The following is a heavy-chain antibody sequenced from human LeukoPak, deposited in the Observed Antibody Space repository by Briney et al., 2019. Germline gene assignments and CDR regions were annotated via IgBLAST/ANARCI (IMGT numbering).Heavy chain of an antibody. D-gene: IGHD3-3*01. CDR3: AKVSVWSGYYSGMDV. Sequence: GRSLRLSCAASGFTFSSYGMHWVRQAPGKGLEWVAVISYDGSNKYYADSVKGRFTVSRDNSKNTLYLQMNSLRAEDTAVYYCAKVSVWSGYYSGMDVWGQGTTVTVSS. V-gene: IGHV3-30*18. CDR1: GFTFSSYG. CDR2: ISYDGSNK. J-gene: IGHJ6*02.